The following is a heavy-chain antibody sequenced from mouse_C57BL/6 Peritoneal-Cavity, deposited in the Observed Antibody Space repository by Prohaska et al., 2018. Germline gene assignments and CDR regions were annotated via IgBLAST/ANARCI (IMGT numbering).Heavy chain of an antibody. J-gene: IGHJ1*03. CDR3: ARGGITTGPWYFDV. CDR1: GIDFRRYW. D-gene: IGHD2-4*01. V-gene: IGHV4-1*01. Sequence: EVKLLQSGGDLVQPGGSLKLSCAASGIDFRRYWMSRVRRAPGKGLEWIGEINLASSTVNYAPSLKDKFIISRDTAKTTYYQQMSKVRSEYTALYYCARGGITTGPWYFDVWGTGTTVTVSS. CDR2: INLASSTV.